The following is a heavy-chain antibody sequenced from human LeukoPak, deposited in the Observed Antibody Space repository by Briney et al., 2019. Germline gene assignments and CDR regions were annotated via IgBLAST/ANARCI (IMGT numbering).Heavy chain of an antibody. CDR3: ASRGYFDWSFDF. V-gene: IGHV4-59*04. CDR2: IYHSGST. CDR1: GGSISSYY. J-gene: IGHJ4*02. D-gene: IGHD3-9*01. Sequence: PSETLSLTCTVSGGSISSYYWSWIRQPPGKGLEWIGYIYHSGSTYYNPSLKSRVTISVDRSKNQFSLKLSSVTAADTAVYYCASRGYFDWSFDFWGQGTLVTVSS.